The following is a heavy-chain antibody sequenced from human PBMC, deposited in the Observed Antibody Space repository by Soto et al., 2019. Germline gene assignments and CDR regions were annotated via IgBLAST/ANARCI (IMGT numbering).Heavy chain of an antibody. V-gene: IGHV5-51*01. CDR3: ARGGVSTRTFDY. D-gene: IGHD3-3*01. CDR2: IYPSDSDT. Sequence: PGESPKILRWGSGFHFAGFWLAWVRQMPGKGLELMGIIYPSDSDTRYRPSFQGQVTISADKSISAAYLQWSSLRASDTAMYDCARGGVSTRTFDYWGQGTPVTVSS. J-gene: IGHJ4*02. CDR1: GFHFAGFW.